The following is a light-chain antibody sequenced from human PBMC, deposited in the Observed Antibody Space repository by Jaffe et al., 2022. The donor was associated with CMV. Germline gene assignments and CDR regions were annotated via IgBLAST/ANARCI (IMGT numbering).Light chain of an antibody. J-gene: IGKJ4*01. CDR1: QSVRSTY. Sequence: EVVLTQFPGTLSLSPGERATLSCRASQSVRSTYLAWYQQKPGQAPRLLIYGASHRATGIPDRFSGSGSETDFTLTISRLEPEDFAVYYCQQYGSYPLTFGGGTRVEIK. CDR2: GAS. V-gene: IGKV3-20*01. CDR3: QQYGSYPLT.